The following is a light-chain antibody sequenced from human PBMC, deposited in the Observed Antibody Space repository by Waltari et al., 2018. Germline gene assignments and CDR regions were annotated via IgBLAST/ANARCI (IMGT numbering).Light chain of an antibody. CDR3: SSYAGSNNVV. CDR2: EVS. V-gene: IGLV2-8*01. CDR1: SSDVGGYNY. Sequence: QSALTQPPSASGSPGQSVTISCTGTSSDVGGYNYVPWYQQHPGKAPKLMIYEVSKRPSGVPDRFSGSKSGNTASLTFSGLQAEDEADYYCSSYAGSNNVVFGGGTKLTVL. J-gene: IGLJ2*01.